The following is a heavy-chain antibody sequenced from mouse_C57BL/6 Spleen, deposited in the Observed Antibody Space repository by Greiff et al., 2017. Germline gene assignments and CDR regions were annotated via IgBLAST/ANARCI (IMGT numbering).Heavy chain of an antibody. J-gene: IGHJ4*01. V-gene: IGHV1-15*01. D-gene: IGHD2-5*01. CDR2: IDPETGGT. Sequence: QVQLQQSGAELVRPGASVTLSCKASGYTFTDYEMPWVKQTPVHGLEWIGAIDPETGGTAYNQKFKGKAILTADKSSSTAYMELRSLTSEDSAVXYCTRKDYSNPYWGQGTSVTVSS. CDR1: GYTFTDYE. CDR3: TRKDYSNPY.